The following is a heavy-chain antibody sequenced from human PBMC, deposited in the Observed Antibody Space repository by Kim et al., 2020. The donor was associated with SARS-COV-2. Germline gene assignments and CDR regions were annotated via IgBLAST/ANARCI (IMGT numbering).Heavy chain of an antibody. CDR3: ARSSSSWYGDYYYYYGMDV. CDR2: ISSSSSYI. CDR1: GFTFSSYS. Sequence: GGSLRLSCAASGFTFSSYSMNWVRQAPGKGLEWVSSISSSSSYIYYADSVKGRFTISRDNAKNSLYLQMNSLRAEDTAVYYCARSSSSWYGDYYYYYGMDVWGQGTTVTVSS. V-gene: IGHV3-21*01. D-gene: IGHD6-13*01. J-gene: IGHJ6*02.